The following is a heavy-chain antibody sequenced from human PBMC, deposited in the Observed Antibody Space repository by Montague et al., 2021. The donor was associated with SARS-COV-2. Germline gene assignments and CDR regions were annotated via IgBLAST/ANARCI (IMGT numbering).Heavy chain of an antibody. V-gene: IGHV4-61*02. J-gene: IGHJ6*02. CDR3: ARDYGDYSYYYGLDV. Sequence: TLSLTCTVSGGSIRSGSYYWSWIRQPAGKGLEWIGRIYSSGSTNYNPSLQSRVTMSVDTSKNQFSLKVGSVTAADTAVYYCARDYGDYSYYYGLDVWGQGTTVTVSS. D-gene: IGHD4-17*01. CDR1: GGSIRSGSYY. CDR2: IYSSGST.